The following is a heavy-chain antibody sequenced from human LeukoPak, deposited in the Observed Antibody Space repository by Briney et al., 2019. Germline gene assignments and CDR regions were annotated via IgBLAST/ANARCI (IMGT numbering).Heavy chain of an antibody. V-gene: IGHV3-23*01. CDR2: LSYSGGST. D-gene: IGHD3-10*01. Sequence: GGSLRLSCAAAAFTFNKYDMTWVRQAPGKGLEWVSSLSYSGGSTYYADSVKGRFTISRDNSKNTLYLQMNSLRAEDTAVYYCARDSYGLDYWGQGTLVTVSS. J-gene: IGHJ4*02. CDR3: ARDSYGLDY. CDR1: AFTFNKYD.